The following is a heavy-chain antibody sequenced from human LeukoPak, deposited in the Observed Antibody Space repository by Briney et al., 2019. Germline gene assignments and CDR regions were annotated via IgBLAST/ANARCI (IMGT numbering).Heavy chain of an antibody. CDR1: GGSISTYF. CDR2: IYYSGST. D-gene: IGHD3-10*01. Sequence: SETLSLTCTVSGGSISTYFWSWIRQPPGKGLEWIGYIYYSGSTNYNPSLKSRVTISLDTSKNQFSLKLSSVTAADTAVYYCARRMFRARYYYGSGSYYNWGQGTLVTVSS. J-gene: IGHJ4*02. V-gene: IGHV4-59*12. CDR3: ARRMFRARYYYGSGSYYN.